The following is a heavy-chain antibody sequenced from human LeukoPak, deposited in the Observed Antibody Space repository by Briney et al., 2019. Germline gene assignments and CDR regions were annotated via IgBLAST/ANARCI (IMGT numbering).Heavy chain of an antibody. D-gene: IGHD6-13*01. CDR3: ARAFIANYFDY. J-gene: IGHJ4*02. V-gene: IGHV1-2*02. CDR1: GYTFTRYY. CDR2: INSKSGGA. Sequence: ASVKVSCKASGYTFTRYYMHWVRQAPGQGLEWMGGINSKSGGANYAEKFRGRVTMTRDMSISTAYLEVRSLNSDVAAVYFCARAFIANYFDYWGQGTLITVSS.